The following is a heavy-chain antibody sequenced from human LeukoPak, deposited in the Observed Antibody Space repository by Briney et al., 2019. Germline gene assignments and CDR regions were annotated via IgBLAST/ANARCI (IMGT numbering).Heavy chain of an antibody. CDR3: ARVDPDSSSTLEVFDY. CDR1: GGSISGYY. J-gene: IGHJ4*02. D-gene: IGHD6-6*01. CDR2: IYHSGNT. Sequence: SETLSLTCTVSGGSISGYYWTWIRQPPGKGLEWIGYIYHSGNTNYNPSLKSRVTISLDMSKNQFSLKLSSVTAADTAVYYCARVDPDSSSTLEVFDYWGQGTLVTVSS. V-gene: IGHV4-59*01.